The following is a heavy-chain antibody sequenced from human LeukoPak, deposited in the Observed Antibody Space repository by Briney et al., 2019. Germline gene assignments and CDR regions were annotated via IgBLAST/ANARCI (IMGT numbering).Heavy chain of an antibody. V-gene: IGHV3-23*01. J-gene: IGHJ4*02. D-gene: IGHD6-13*01. CDR1: GFTFSSYA. Sequence: HPGGSLRLSCAASGFTFSSYAMSWVRQAPGKGLKGVSAISGSGGSTYYADSVKGRFTISRDNSKNTLYLQMNSLRAEDTAVYYCAKVLSSSWYYFDYWGQGTLVTVSS. CDR3: AKVLSSSWYYFDY. CDR2: ISGSGGST.